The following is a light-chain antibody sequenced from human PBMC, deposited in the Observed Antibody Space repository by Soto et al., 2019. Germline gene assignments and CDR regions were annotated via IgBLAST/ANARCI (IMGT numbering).Light chain of an antibody. CDR3: HQYDNWPKT. Sequence: EVVVTQSPATVSVSPGERAALSCRASQSVSSNLAWYQQKPGQAPRLLIYGASTRATGIPAGFSGSGSGTEFTLTISSLQSEDFAVYYCHQYDNWPKTFGQGTRLEI. CDR1: QSVSSN. J-gene: IGKJ5*01. CDR2: GAS. V-gene: IGKV3-15*01.